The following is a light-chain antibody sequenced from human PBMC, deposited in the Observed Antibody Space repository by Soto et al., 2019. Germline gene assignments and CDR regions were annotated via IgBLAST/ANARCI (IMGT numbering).Light chain of an antibody. Sequence: QSVLTQPPSVSAAPGQKVTISCSGSSSNIGNNYVFWYQQLPGTAPKLLIYDNNKRPSGIPDRFSDSKSGTSATLGITGLQTGDEADYFCQSYDKRVTAYVFXSGTKVTVL. CDR1: SSNIGNNY. CDR3: QSYDKRVTAYV. V-gene: IGLV1-51*01. J-gene: IGLJ1*01. CDR2: DNN.